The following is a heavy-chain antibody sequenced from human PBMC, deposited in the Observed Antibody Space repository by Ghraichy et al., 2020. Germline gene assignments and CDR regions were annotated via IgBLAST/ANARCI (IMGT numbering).Heavy chain of an antibody. Sequence: LSLTCAASGFTFSSYWMSWVRQAPGKGLEWVANIKQDGSEKYYVDSVKGRFTISRDNAKNSLYLQMNSLRAEDTAVYYCARDGYQHDYSNLKENFQFSYYYYYMDVWGKGTTVTVSS. CDR2: IKQDGSEK. D-gene: IGHD4-11*01. CDR1: GFTFSSYW. CDR3: ARDGYQHDYSNLKENFQFSYYYYYMDV. V-gene: IGHV3-7*01. J-gene: IGHJ6*03.